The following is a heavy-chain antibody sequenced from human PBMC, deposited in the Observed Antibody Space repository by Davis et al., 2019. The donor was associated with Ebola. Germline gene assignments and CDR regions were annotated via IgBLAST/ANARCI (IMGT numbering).Heavy chain of an antibody. CDR2: ISAYNGNT. CDR1: GYTFTSYG. Sequence: ASVKVSCKASGYTFTSYGISWVRQAPGQGLEWMGWISAYNGNTNYAQKLQGRVTMTTDTSTSTAYMELRSLRSDDTAVYYCARVVVVVVAATLGGWFDPWGQGTLVTVSS. J-gene: IGHJ5*02. CDR3: ARVVVVVVAATLGGWFDP. D-gene: IGHD2-15*01. V-gene: IGHV1-18*01.